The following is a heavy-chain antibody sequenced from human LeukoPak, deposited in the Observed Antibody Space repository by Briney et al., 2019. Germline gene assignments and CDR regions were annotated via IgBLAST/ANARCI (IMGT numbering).Heavy chain of an antibody. CDR1: GGSISSGGYS. Sequence: PSETLSLTCAVSGGSISSGGYSWSWIRQPPGKGLEWIGYIYHSGSTYYNPSLKSRVTISVDRSNNQFSLKLSSVTAADTAVYYCARAVINYFDYWGQGTLVTVSS. D-gene: IGHD2-21*01. J-gene: IGHJ4*02. CDR2: IYHSGST. V-gene: IGHV4-30-2*01. CDR3: ARAVINYFDY.